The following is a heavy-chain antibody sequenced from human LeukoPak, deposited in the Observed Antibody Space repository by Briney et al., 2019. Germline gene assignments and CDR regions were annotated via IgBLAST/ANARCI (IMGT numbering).Heavy chain of an antibody. CDR1: GFTFSSYA. D-gene: IGHD3-22*01. CDR3: AKDRYYYDSSGYYHY. J-gene: IGHJ4*02. Sequence: GGSLRLSCAASGFTFSSYAMSWVRQAPGKGPEWVSAISGSGGSTYYADSVKGRFTISRDNSKNTLYLQMNSLRAEDTAVYYCAKDRYYYDSSGYYHYWGQGTLVTVSS. V-gene: IGHV3-23*01. CDR2: ISGSGGST.